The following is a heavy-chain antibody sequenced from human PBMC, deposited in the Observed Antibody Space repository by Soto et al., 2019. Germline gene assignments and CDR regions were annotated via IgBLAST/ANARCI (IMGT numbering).Heavy chain of an antibody. CDR2: IYYSGST. V-gene: IGHV4-59*01. CDR3: AISEIFDY. CDR1: GGSISSYY. Sequence: QVQLQESGPGLVKPSETLSLTCTVSGGSISSYYWSWIRQPPGKGLEWIGYIYYSGSTNYNPSLKSRVTISVDTSKNQFSLKLSSVTAADTAVYYCAISEIFDYWGQGTLVTVSS. J-gene: IGHJ4*02. D-gene: IGHD3-16*02.